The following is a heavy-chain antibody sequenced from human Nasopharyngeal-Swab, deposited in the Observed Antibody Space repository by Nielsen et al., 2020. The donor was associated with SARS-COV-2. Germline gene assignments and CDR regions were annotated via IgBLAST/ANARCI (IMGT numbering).Heavy chain of an antibody. D-gene: IGHD6-13*01. V-gene: IGHV3-9*01. CDR2: ISWHSGSI. CDR3: ASRGGAAAGGQAFDI. J-gene: IGHJ3*02. Sequence: GGSLRLSCAASGFTFDDYAMHWVRQAPGKGLEWVSGISWHSGSIGYADSVKGRFTISRDNAKNSLYLQMNSLRAEDTALYYCASRGGAAAGGQAFDIWGQGTMVTVSS. CDR1: GFTFDDYA.